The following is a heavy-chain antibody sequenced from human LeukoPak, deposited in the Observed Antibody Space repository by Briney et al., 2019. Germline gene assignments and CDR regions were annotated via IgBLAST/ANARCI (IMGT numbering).Heavy chain of an antibody. CDR1: GGTFSRYA. CDR2: IIPMFGIA. V-gene: IGHV1-69*13. D-gene: IGHD5-18*01. Sequence: SVKVSCKASGGTFSRYAISGVRQAPGKGVEWMGGIIPMFGIANYAQKFQGRVTITANESTSTAYMELSRLRSEDTAVYYCARDRPYTGGWRGFDYWGQGTLVTVSS. J-gene: IGHJ4*02. CDR3: ARDRPYTGGWRGFDY.